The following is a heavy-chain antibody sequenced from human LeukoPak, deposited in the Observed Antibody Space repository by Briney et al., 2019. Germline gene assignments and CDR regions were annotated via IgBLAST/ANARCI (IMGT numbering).Heavy chain of an antibody. Sequence: PGGSLRLSCAASGFTFSSYGMHWVRQAPGKGLEWVAFIRYDGSNKYYADSVKGRFTISRDNSKNTLYLQMNSLRAEDTAIYYCAKNWRIFGVVIAQPFDYWGQGTLVIVSS. CDR1: GFTFSSYG. D-gene: IGHD3-3*01. CDR3: AKNWRIFGVVIAQPFDY. CDR2: IRYDGSNK. V-gene: IGHV3-30*02. J-gene: IGHJ4*02.